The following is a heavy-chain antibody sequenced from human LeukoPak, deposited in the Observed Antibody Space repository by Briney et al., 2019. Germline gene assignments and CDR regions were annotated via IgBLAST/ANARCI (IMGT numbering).Heavy chain of an antibody. Sequence: GRSLRLSCVASGFPFSLYGMHWFRQAPGKGLEWVAYLSYKGNSENYVDSVKGRFTISRDNAENSLHLQMNSVRGDDTAMYYCARGHWGLNYWGQGTLVTVSS. CDR3: ARGHWGLNY. CDR2: LSYKGNSE. CDR1: GFPFSLYG. D-gene: IGHD7-27*01. V-gene: IGHV3-30*03. J-gene: IGHJ4*02.